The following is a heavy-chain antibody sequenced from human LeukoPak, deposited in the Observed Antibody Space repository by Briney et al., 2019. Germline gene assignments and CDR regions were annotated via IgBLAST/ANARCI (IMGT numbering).Heavy chain of an antibody. CDR2: IYYSGST. CDR3: ARTYYYDSSGYPPPFDP. J-gene: IGHJ5*02. V-gene: IGHV4-61*01. CDR1: GASVSSGSYY. D-gene: IGHD3-22*01. Sequence: SETLSLTCTVSGASVSSGSYYWSWIRQPPGKGLEWIGYIYYSGSTNYNPSLKSRVTISVDTPKNQFSLKLSSVTAADTAVYYCARTYYYDSSGYPPPFDPWGQGTLVTVSS.